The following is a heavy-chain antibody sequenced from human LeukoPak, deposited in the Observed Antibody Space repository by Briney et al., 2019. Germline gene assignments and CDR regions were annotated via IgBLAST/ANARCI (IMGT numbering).Heavy chain of an antibody. CDR2: ISYDGSNK. CDR3: AKNYGVAVAIFFDY. CDR1: GFTFSSYA. J-gene: IGHJ4*02. Sequence: PGGSLRLSCAASGFTFSSYAMHWVRQAPGKGLEWVAVISYDGSNKYYADSVKGRFTISRDNSKNTLYLQMNSLRAEDTAVYYCAKNYGVAVAIFFDYWGQGTLVTVSS. V-gene: IGHV3-30-3*02. D-gene: IGHD6-19*01.